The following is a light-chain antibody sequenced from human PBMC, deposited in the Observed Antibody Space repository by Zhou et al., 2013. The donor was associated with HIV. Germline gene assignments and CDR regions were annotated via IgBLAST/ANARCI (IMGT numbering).Light chain of an antibody. CDR1: QGFSSN. CDR3: QQLNSYST. Sequence: DIQLTQSPSFLSASVGDRVTITCRASQGFSSNLAWYQQKPGKAPKLLIYAASSLQSGVPSRFSAGGSGTEFTLTISSLQPEDFATYFCQQLNSYSTFGQGTRLEIK. V-gene: IGKV1-9*01. CDR2: AAS. J-gene: IGKJ5*01.